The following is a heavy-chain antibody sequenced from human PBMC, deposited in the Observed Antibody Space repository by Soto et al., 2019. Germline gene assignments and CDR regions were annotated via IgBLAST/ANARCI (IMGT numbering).Heavy chain of an antibody. D-gene: IGHD2-21*02. J-gene: IGHJ4*02. V-gene: IGHV1-69*13. Sequence: SVKVSCKASGGTFSSYAISWVRQAPGQGLEWMGGVIPIFGTANYAQKFQGRVTITADESTSTAYMELSSLRSEDTAVYYCARVSSYCGGDCYPVFDYWGQGTLVTVSS. CDR2: VIPIFGTA. CDR1: GGTFSSYA. CDR3: ARVSSYCGGDCYPVFDY.